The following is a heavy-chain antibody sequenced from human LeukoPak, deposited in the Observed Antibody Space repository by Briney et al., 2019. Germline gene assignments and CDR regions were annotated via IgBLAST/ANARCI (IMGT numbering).Heavy chain of an antibody. J-gene: IGHJ6*03. V-gene: IGHV3-48*01. CDR1: GFTFSSYS. D-gene: IGHD1-7*01. CDR2: ISSSSSTI. Sequence: GGSLRLSCAASGFTFSSYSMNWVRQAPGKGLEWVSYISSSSSTIYYADSVKGRFTISRDNAKNSLYLQMNSLRAEDTAVYYCARDNWNSDYYYYYMDVWGKGTTVTVSS. CDR3: ARDNWNSDYYYYYMDV.